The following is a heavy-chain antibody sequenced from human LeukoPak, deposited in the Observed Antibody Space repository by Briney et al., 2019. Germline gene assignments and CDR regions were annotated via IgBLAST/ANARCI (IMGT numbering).Heavy chain of an antibody. CDR3: ARHRGPYVLRFLEWPNPHPNFFDY. V-gene: IGHV4-39*01. Sequence: SETLSLTCTVSGGSISSSSYYWGWIRQTPGKGLEWIGSIYYSGSTYYNPSLKSRVTISVDTSKNQFSLKLSSVTAADTAVYYCARHRGPYVLRFLEWPNPHPNFFDYWGQGTLVTASS. D-gene: IGHD3-3*01. CDR2: IYYSGST. J-gene: IGHJ4*02. CDR1: GGSISSSSYY.